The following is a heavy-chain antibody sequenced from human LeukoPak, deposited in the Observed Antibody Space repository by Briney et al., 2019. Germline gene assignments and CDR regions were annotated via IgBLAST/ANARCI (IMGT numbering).Heavy chain of an antibody. CDR2: IYRGGST. CDR1: GFTISSNS. CDR3: ARDCSRPDCQYFFDY. V-gene: IGHV3-66*01. Sequence: PGGSLRLSCAASGFTISSNSMSWVRQAPGKGLEWVSIIYRGGSTQYPDSVKGRFTISRDNSKNTVYLEMNSLRGEDTAVYYCARDCSRPDCQYFFDYWGQGTLVTVSS. J-gene: IGHJ4*02. D-gene: IGHD2-2*01.